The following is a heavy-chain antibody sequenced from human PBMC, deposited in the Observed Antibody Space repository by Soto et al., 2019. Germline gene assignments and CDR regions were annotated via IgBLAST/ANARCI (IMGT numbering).Heavy chain of an antibody. CDR2: IIPIFGTA. J-gene: IGHJ6*02. CDR3: ARAYGDYPSYYYGMDV. Sequence: SVKVSCKASGGTFSSYAISWVRHAPGQGLEWMGGIIPIFGTANYAQKFQGRVTITADESTSTAYMELSSLRSEDTAVYYCARAYGDYPSYYYGMDVWGQGTTVTVSS. D-gene: IGHD4-17*01. CDR1: GGTFSSYA. V-gene: IGHV1-69*13.